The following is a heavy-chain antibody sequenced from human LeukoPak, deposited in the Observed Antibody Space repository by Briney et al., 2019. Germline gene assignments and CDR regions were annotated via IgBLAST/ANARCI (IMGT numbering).Heavy chain of an antibody. J-gene: IGHJ4*02. CDR2: ISYDGSNK. V-gene: IGHV3-30*03. CDR3: ARAEVAYRGDY. D-gene: IGHD1-14*01. CDR1: GFTFSSYG. Sequence: PGGSLRLSCAASGFTFSSYGMHWVRQAPGKGLEWVAVISYDGSNKYYADSVKGRFTISRDNSKNTLYLQMNSLRAEDTAVYYCARAEVAYRGDYWGQGTLVTVSS.